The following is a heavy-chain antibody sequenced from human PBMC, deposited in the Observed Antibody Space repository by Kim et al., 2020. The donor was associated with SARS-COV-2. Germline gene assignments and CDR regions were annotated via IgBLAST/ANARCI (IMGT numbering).Heavy chain of an antibody. CDR3: ARDAVSCTSNGCHLHYEMDV. CDR2: IYYNGST. Sequence: SETLSLTCTVSDGSISSDDYYRTWIRQPPGKGLEWIGYIYYNGSTHYNPSLKSRLTVVVDTSENPFSLKLSSVTVADTAVYYCARDAVSCTSNGCHLHYEMDVWGQGTTVTVSS. CDR1: DGSISSDDYY. J-gene: IGHJ6*02. V-gene: IGHV4-30-4*01. D-gene: IGHD2-8*01.